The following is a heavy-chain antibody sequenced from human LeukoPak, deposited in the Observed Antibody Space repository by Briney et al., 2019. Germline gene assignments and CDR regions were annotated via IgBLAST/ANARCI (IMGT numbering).Heavy chain of an antibody. CDR2: ISSSGTYT. CDR3: ARDRDSIAAGFDY. J-gene: IGHJ4*02. Sequence: GGSLRLSCAASGFNFRDYDMSWIRQAPGKGLEWVSNISSSGTYTNYADSVKGRFTISRDNANKSLYLQMNSLRAEDTAVYYCARDRDSIAAGFDYWGQGTLVTVSS. D-gene: IGHD6-13*01. V-gene: IGHV3-11*06. CDR1: GFNFRDYD.